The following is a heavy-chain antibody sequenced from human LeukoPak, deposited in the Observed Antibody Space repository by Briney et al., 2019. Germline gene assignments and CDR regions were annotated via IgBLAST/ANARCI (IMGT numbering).Heavy chain of an antibody. CDR2: IYYSGST. D-gene: IGHD1-20*01. CDR3: ARQKAYNWNYYYYGMDV. V-gene: IGHV4-39*01. J-gene: IGHJ6*02. CDR1: GGSISSSSYY. Sequence: PSETLSLTCTVSGGSISSSSYYWGWIRQPPGKGLEWIGSIYYSGSTHYNPSLKSRVTISVDTSKNQFSLKLSSVTAADTAVYYCARQKAYNWNYYYYGMDVWGQGTTVTVSS.